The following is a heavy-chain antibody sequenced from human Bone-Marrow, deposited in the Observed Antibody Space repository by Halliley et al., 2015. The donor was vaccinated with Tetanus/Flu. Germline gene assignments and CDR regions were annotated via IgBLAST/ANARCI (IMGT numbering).Heavy chain of an antibody. V-gene: IGHV4-59*01. J-gene: IGHJ4*02. CDR3: ARLLPTSMTTDF. CDR2: IRYTGDS. D-gene: IGHD1-1*01. CDR1: GGSMDAYY. Sequence: GLVKPSETLSLSRAVSGGSMDAYYWTWIRQPPGKGLEWIGNIRYTGDSNFNPSLKSRVTMSVDTSRDTLSLKMASVTSADAAIYYCARLLPTSMTTDFWGQGTLVTVSS.